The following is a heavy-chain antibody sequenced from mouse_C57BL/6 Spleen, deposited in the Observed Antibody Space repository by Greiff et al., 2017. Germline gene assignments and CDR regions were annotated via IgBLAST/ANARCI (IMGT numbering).Heavy chain of an antibody. CDR3: ARRAYDYGYAMDY. J-gene: IGHJ4*01. D-gene: IGHD2-4*01. CDR1: GYSFTSYY. Sequence: VQLQQSGPELVKPGASVKISCKASGYSFTSYYIHWVKQRPGQGLEWIGWIYPGSGNTKYNEKFKGKATLTADTSSSTAYMQLSSLTSEDSAVYYCARRAYDYGYAMDYWGQGTSVTVSS. V-gene: IGHV1-66*01. CDR2: IYPGSGNT.